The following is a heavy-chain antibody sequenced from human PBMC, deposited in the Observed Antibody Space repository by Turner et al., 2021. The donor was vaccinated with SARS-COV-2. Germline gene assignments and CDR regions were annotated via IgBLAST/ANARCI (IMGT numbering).Heavy chain of an antibody. CDR3: ARHPYYYDSSGYHFDY. Sequence: QVQLQESGPGLVKPSETLSLTCTVSGGSISSYYCSWIRQPPGKGLEWSGYIYYSGSTNYNPSLKSRVTISVDKSKNQVSLKLSSVTAADTAVYYCARHPYYYDSSGYHFDYWGQGTLVTVSS. D-gene: IGHD3-22*01. CDR1: GGSISSYY. J-gene: IGHJ4*02. V-gene: IGHV4-59*08. CDR2: IYYSGST.